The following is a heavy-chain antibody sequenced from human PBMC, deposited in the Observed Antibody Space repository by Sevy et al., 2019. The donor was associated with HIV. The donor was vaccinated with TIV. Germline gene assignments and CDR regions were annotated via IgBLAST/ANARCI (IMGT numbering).Heavy chain of an antibody. J-gene: IGHJ6*02. CDR3: ARETPSYHPYYYYGMDV. CDR1: GFTFSSYA. D-gene: IGHD2-2*01. V-gene: IGHV3-30-3*01. Sequence: GGSLRLSCAASGFTFSSYAMHWVRQAPGKGLEWVAVISYDGSNKYYVDSVKGRFTISRDNSKNTLYLQMNSLRAEDTAVYYCARETPSYHPYYYYGMDVWGQGTTVTVSS. CDR2: ISYDGSNK.